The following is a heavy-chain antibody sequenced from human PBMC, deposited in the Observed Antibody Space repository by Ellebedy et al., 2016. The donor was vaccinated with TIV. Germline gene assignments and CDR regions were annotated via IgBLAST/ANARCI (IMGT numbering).Heavy chain of an antibody. CDR3: AREPYYYGSDAFDI. CDR2: MNPNSGNT. Sequence: AASVKVSCKASGYTFTSYDIHWVRQATGQGLEWMGWMNPNSGNTGYAQKFQGRVTMTRNTSISTAYMELSSLRSEDTAVYYCAREPYYYGSDAFDIWGQGTMVTVSS. CDR1: GYTFTSYD. D-gene: IGHD3-10*01. J-gene: IGHJ3*02. V-gene: IGHV1-8*01.